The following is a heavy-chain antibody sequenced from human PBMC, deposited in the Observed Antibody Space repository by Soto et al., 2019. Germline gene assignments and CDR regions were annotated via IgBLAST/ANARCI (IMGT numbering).Heavy chain of an antibody. V-gene: IGHV3-33*01. D-gene: IGHD1-7*01. CDR1: GFTLSSYG. CDR3: ARVLTGTTAYYYYGMDV. CDR2: IWYDGSNK. J-gene: IGHJ6*02. Sequence: XGSLRLCFAASGFTLSSYGMHWVRRAPGKGLEWVAVIWYDGSNKYYADSVKGRFTISRDNSKNTLYLQMNSLRAEDTAVYYCARVLTGTTAYYYYGMDVWGQGTTVTVSS.